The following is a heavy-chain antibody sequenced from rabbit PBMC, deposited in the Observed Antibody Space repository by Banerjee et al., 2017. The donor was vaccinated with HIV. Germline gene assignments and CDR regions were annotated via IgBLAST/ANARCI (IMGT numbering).Heavy chain of an antibody. D-gene: IGHD1-1*01. CDR2: IYAGSSGTT. CDR1: GFSFSSNYW. J-gene: IGHJ4*01. Sequence: EESGGDLVKPEGSLTLTCTASGFSFSSNYWICWVRQAPGKGLEWIACIYAGSSGTTHYASWAKGRFTISKTSSTTVTLQMTSLTAADTATYFCARGYIGSDYSFNLWGQGTLVTVS. V-gene: IGHV1S45*01. CDR3: ARGYIGSDYSFNL.